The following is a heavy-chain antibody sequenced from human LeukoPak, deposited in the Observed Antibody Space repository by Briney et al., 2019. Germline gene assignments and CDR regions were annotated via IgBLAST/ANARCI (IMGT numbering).Heavy chain of an antibody. Sequence: PGASVKVSCKASGYTFTSYDINWVRQATGQGLEWMGWMNPNSGNTGYAQKFQGRVTMTRNTPISTAYMELSRLRSDDTAVYYCARAPLPYYYDSSGFIWGGSENWYFDLWGRGTLVTVSS. V-gene: IGHV1-8*01. D-gene: IGHD3-22*01. CDR1: GYTFTSYD. J-gene: IGHJ2*01. CDR3: ARAPLPYYYDSSGFIWGGSENWYFDL. CDR2: MNPNSGNT.